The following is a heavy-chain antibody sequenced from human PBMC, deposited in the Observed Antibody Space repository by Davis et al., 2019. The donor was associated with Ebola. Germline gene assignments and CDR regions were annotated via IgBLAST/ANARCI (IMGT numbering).Heavy chain of an antibody. CDR2: ISWNSGSI. CDR3: AKDSSTNYYYYYGMDV. D-gene: IGHD2-2*01. Sequence: GGSLRPSCAPSGFTFDDYAMHWFRHAPGKGLEWVSGISWNSGSIGYADSVKGRFTISRDNAKNSLYLQMNSLRAEDTALYYCAKDSSTNYYYYYGMDVWGQGTTVSVSS. CDR1: GFTFDDYA. V-gene: IGHV3-9*01. J-gene: IGHJ6*02.